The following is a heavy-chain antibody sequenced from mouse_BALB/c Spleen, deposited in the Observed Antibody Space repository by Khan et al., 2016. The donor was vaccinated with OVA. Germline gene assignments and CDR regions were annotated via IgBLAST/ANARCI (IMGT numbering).Heavy chain of an antibody. V-gene: IGHV1S132*01. CDR1: GYTFTSYW. Sequence: QVQLQQSGAELVKPGASVKLSCKTSGYTFTSYWIQWVKQRPGQGLGWIGQIFTGTGTTYYNENFKGKATLTVDTSSSTAYMQVSSLNSKDSAVYFCARGYFGNYEFVYWGQGTLVTVSP. CDR3: ARGYFGNYEFVY. CDR2: IFTGTGTT. J-gene: IGHJ3*01. D-gene: IGHD2-1*01.